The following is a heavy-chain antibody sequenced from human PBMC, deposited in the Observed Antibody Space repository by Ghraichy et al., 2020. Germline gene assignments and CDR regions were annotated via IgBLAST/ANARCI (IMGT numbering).Heavy chain of an antibody. V-gene: IGHV3-21*01. J-gene: IGHJ3*02. CDR3: ARDSAWGSSSFDI. D-gene: IGHD6-6*01. CDR1: GFTFSSYS. Sequence: LSLTCAASGFTFSSYSMNWVRQAPGKGLEWVSSISSSSSYIYYADSVKGRFTISRDNAKNSLYLQMNSLRAEDTAVYYCARDSAWGSSSFDIWGQGTMVTVSS. CDR2: ISSSSSYI.